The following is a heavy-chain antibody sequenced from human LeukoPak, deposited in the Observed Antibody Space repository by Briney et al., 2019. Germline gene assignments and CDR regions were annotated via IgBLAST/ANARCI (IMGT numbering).Heavy chain of an antibody. V-gene: IGHV4-59*01. CDR1: GGSISSYY. Sequence: SETLSLTCTVSGGSISSYYWSWIRQPPGKGLEWLGYIYYSGSTNYNPSLKSRVTISVDTSKNQFSLKLSSVTAADTAVYYCARASSSPYYHYMDVWGKGTTVTVSS. CDR3: ARASSSPYYHYMDV. J-gene: IGHJ6*03. D-gene: IGHD6-13*01. CDR2: IYYSGST.